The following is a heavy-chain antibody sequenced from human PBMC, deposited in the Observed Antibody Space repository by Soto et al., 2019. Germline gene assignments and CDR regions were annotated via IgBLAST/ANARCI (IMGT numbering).Heavy chain of an antibody. CDR2: IFYSGST. CDR1: GASIGSSY. V-gene: IGHV4-59*01. CDR3: ARVSTLTKLDY. Sequence: SETLSLTCTVSGASIGSSYWSWIRQPPGKGLEWMGYIFYSGSTNYSPSLNSRVSITVDTSKNQLSLNLSSVTAADAAVYYCARVSTLTKLDYWGHGTLVTVSS. D-gene: IGHD4-17*01. J-gene: IGHJ4*01.